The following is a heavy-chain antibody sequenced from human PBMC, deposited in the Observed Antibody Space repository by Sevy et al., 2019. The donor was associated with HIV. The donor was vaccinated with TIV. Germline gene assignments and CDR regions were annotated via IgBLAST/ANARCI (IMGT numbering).Heavy chain of an antibody. V-gene: IGHV3-7*01. Sequence: GGSLRLSCVASGFTLNSYWMSWVRQAPGKGLEWVANIKQDGSVKYYVDSVKGRFTISRDNARNLLYLQMNSLKVEDTALYYCVRAIAADGSFWGQGTLVTVSS. CDR3: VRAIAADGSF. D-gene: IGHD6-13*01. CDR2: IKQDGSVK. CDR1: GFTLNSYW. J-gene: IGHJ4*02.